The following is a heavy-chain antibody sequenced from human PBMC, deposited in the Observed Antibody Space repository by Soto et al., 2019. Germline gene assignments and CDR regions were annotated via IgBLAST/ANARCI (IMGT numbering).Heavy chain of an antibody. J-gene: IGHJ4*02. V-gene: IGHV3-30-3*01. Sequence: QVQLVESGGGVVQPGRSLRLSCAASGFTFSSYAMHWVRQAPGKGLEWVAVISYDGSNKYYADSVKGRFTISRDNSKNTLYLQMNSLSAEDTAVYYCARDHSSGWYYFDYWGQGTLVTVSS. CDR2: ISYDGSNK. CDR3: ARDHSSGWYYFDY. D-gene: IGHD6-19*01. CDR1: GFTFSSYA.